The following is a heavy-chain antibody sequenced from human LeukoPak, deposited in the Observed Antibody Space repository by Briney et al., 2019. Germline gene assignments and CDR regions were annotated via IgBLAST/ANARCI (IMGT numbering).Heavy chain of an antibody. V-gene: IGHV1-18*01. CDR3: ARDPDIVVVAAALRHYGLDV. Sequence: AASVKVSCKASGYTFTSYGISWVRQAPGQGLEWMGWISAFNANTNYAQKFQGRVTMTTDTSTSTVYMDLRNLRSDDTAVYYCARDPDIVVVAAALRHYGLDVWGQGTTVTVSS. J-gene: IGHJ6*02. CDR2: ISAFNANT. D-gene: IGHD2-15*01. CDR1: GYTFTSYG.